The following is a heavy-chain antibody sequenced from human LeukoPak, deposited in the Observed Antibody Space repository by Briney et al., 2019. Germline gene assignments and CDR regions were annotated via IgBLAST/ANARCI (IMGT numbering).Heavy chain of an antibody. J-gene: IGHJ4*02. D-gene: IGHD3-10*01. V-gene: IGHV3-74*01. CDR3: VLLSLTPG. Sequence: GGSLRLSCAASGFTFSSYWMHWVRQAPGKGLVWVSHIDIDGSGTTYADSVKGRFTISRDNAKNTLYLQMNSLRAEDTAVYYCVLLSLTPGWGQGALVTVSS. CDR1: GFTFSSYW. CDR2: IDIDGSGT.